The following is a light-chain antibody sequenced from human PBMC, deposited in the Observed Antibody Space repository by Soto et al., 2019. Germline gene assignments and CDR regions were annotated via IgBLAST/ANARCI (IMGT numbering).Light chain of an antibody. CDR1: QRISSY. J-gene: IGKJ3*01. V-gene: IGKV1-9*01. Sequence: DIQLTQSPSFLSASVGDRVTITCRASQRISSYLAWYQQKPGKAPKLLIYAASTLQSGVPSRFSGSGSGTEFTLTISSLQPEDFATYYCQQLNSYPHITFGPGTKVDIK. CDR2: AAS. CDR3: QQLNSYPHIT.